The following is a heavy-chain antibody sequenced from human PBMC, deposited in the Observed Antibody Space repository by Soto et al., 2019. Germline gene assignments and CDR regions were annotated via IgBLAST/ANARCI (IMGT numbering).Heavy chain of an antibody. Sequence: GGSLRLPCAASRFTFSKYAMNWFHQATGKGVQWVSGISGSGANTYYAYFVKGRFTISRDNSKNTLYLQMNSLRAEDTAVYYCAKDLVYFDSGTYSTLDYWGQGTLVTVSS. CDR1: RFTFSKYA. V-gene: IGHV3-23*01. CDR2: ISGSGANT. J-gene: IGHJ4*02. CDR3: AKDLVYFDSGTYSTLDY. D-gene: IGHD3-10*01.